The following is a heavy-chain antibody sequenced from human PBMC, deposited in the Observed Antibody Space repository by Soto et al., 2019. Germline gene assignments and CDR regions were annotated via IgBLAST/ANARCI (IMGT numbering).Heavy chain of an antibody. Sequence: ETLSLTCTVSGGSISSYYWSWIRQPPGKGLEWIGYIYYSGSTNYNPSLKSRVTISVDTSKNQFSLKLSSVTAADTAVYYCARVMNIWGSQYPYYFDYWGQGTLVTVSS. D-gene: IGHD3-16*01. J-gene: IGHJ4*02. CDR3: ARVMNIWGSQYPYYFDY. V-gene: IGHV4-59*01. CDR2: IYYSGST. CDR1: GGSISSYY.